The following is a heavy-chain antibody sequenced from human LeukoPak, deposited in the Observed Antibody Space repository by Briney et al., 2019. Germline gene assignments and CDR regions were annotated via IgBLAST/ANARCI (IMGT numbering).Heavy chain of an antibody. CDR1: GGSFSGYY. D-gene: IGHD3-22*01. Sequence: SETLSLTCAVYGGSFSGYYWSWIRQPPGKGLEWIGEINHSGSTNYNPSLKSRVTISVDTSKNQFSLKLSSVTAADTAVYYCARPLGYYDSSGYYRILRLARGFDYWGQGTLVTVSS. CDR3: ARPLGYYDSSGYYRILRLARGFDY. V-gene: IGHV4-34*01. J-gene: IGHJ4*02. CDR2: INHSGST.